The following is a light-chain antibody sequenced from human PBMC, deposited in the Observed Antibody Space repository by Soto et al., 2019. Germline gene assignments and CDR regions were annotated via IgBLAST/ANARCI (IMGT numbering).Light chain of an antibody. CDR2: LGS. V-gene: IGKV2-28*01. Sequence: IVMTQSPLSLPVTPGEPASISCRSSQNLLHSDGYNYLDWYLQKPGQSPHLLSYLGSNRASGVPDRFSGSGSGTDFTLKISRVEAEDVGVYYCMQALQTRTFGQGTKVEIK. CDR3: MQALQTRT. J-gene: IGKJ1*01. CDR1: QNLLHSDGYNY.